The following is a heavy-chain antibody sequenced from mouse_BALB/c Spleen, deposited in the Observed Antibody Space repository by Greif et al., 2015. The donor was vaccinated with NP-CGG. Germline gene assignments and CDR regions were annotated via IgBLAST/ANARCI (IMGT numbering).Heavy chain of an antibody. CDR3: ARGHYGSSFYAMDY. CDR1: GFTFSSYA. Sequence: EVMLVESGGGLVKPGGSLKLSCAASGFTFSSYAMSWVRQTPEKRLEWVASISSGGSTYYPDSVKGRFTISRDNARNILYLQMSSLRSEDTAMYYCARGHYGSSFYAMDYWGQGTSVTVSS. V-gene: IGHV5-6-5*01. CDR2: ISSGGST. D-gene: IGHD1-1*01. J-gene: IGHJ4*01.